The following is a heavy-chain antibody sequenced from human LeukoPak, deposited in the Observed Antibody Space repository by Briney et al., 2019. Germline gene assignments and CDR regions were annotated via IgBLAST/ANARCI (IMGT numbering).Heavy chain of an antibody. J-gene: IGHJ4*02. CDR3: ARVAVAGHFDY. V-gene: IGHV1-2*06. D-gene: IGHD6-19*01. CDR2: INPNNGAT. CDR1: GYTFTGYY. Sequence: ASVKVSCKASGYTFTGYYMHWVRQAPGQGLEWMGRINPNNGATNYAQKLQGRVTITGDTSISTAYMELSRLRSDDTAVYYCARVAVAGHFDYWGQGTLVTVSS.